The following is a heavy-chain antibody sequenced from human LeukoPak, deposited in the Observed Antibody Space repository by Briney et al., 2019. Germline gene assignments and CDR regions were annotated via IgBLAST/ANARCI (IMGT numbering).Heavy chain of an antibody. CDR2: INPNSGGT. CDR1: GYTFTSYG. Sequence: GASVKVSCKASGYTFTSYGISWVRQAPGQGLEWMGWINPNSGGTNYAQKFQGRVTMTRDTSISTAYMELSRLRSDDTAVYYCATTQLSGYGMDVWGQGTTVTVSS. V-gene: IGHV1-2*02. J-gene: IGHJ6*02. D-gene: IGHD1-26*01. CDR3: ATTQLSGYGMDV.